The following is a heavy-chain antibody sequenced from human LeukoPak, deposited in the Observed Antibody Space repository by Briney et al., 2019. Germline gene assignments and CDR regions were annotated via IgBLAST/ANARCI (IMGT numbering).Heavy chain of an antibody. Sequence: GGSLRLSCAASGFTFRTYVMTWVRQAPGNGLEWVSAITGSGGSIYYADSVRGRFTISRDNSNNTLYLQMRSLRAEDTAIYYCAHPSTPDYGGLDYWGQGTLVTVS. J-gene: IGHJ4*02. CDR3: AHPSTPDYGGLDY. D-gene: IGHD4-17*01. CDR1: GFTFRTYV. CDR2: ITGSGGSI. V-gene: IGHV3-23*01.